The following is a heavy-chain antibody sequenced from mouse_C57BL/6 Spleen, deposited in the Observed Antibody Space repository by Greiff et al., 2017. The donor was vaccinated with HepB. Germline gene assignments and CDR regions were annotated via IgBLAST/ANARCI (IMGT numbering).Heavy chain of an antibody. CDR2: IDPETGGT. Sequence: VQLQQSGAELVRPGASVTLSCKASGYTFTDYEMHWVKQTPVHGLEWIGAIDPETGGTAYNQKFKGKAILTADKSSSTAYMELRSLTSEDSAVYYCMEDFTSYWYFDVWGTGTTVTVSS. CDR1: GYTFTDYE. CDR3: MEDFTSYWYFDV. V-gene: IGHV1-15*01. J-gene: IGHJ1*03. D-gene: IGHD5-1*01.